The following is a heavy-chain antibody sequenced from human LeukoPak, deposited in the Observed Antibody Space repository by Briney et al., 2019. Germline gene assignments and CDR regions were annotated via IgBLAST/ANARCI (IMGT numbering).Heavy chain of an antibody. J-gene: IGHJ4*02. D-gene: IGHD1-26*01. CDR3: AKEGTWSYYYDY. CDR2: IYSGGST. V-gene: IGHV3-66*01. CDR1: GFTVRSNY. Sequence: GGSLRLSCAASGFTVRSNYMNWVRQAPGKGLEWVSVIYSGGSTYYADSVKGRFTISRDNSKNTLYLQMNSLRAEDTAVYYCAKEGTWSYYYDYWGQGTLVTVSS.